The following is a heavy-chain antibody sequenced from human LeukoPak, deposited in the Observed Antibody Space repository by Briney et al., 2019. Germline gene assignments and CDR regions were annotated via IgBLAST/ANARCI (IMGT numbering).Heavy chain of an antibody. J-gene: IGHJ4*02. CDR1: GFTFNNAW. Sequence: PGGSLRLSCTASGFTFNNAWMNWVRQAPEKGLEWVGRIKSKADGGTTDYAAPVKGRFTISRDDSKNTLSLQMNSLKTEDTAVYYCSTGGSSYEGFDYWGQGTLVTVSS. CDR3: STGGSSYEGFDY. D-gene: IGHD1-26*01. CDR2: IKSKADGGTT. V-gene: IGHV3-15*07.